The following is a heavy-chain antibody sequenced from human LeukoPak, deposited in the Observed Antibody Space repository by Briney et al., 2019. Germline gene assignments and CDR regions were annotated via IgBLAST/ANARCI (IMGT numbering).Heavy chain of an antibody. CDR1: GGSISSNNW. Sequence: PSETLSLTCAVSGGSISSNNWGSWVRQPPGKGLEWIGEIYHSGSTNYNPSLKSRVSISVDKSKNQFSLKLSSVTAADTAVYYCARGYSYGFPLDFWGQGTLVTVSS. V-gene: IGHV4-4*02. CDR2: IYHSGST. CDR3: ARGYSYGFPLDF. D-gene: IGHD5-18*01. J-gene: IGHJ4*02.